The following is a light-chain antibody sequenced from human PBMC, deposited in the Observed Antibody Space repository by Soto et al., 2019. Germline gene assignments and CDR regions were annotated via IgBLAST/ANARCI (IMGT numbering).Light chain of an antibody. CDR3: QQYGGVPYT. CDR1: QSISSY. Sequence: EVVLTQSPATLSMSPGERATLSCRASQSISSYLAWYQQKPGQSPRLLISDASNRATGIPARFSGSGTGTDFTLTISSLEPEDFVVYYCQQYGGVPYTFGQGTKVDIK. J-gene: IGKJ2*01. CDR2: DAS. V-gene: IGKV3-11*01.